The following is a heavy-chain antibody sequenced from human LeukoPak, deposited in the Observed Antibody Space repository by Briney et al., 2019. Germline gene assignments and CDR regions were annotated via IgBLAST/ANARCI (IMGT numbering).Heavy chain of an antibody. CDR1: GFTFSNAW. V-gene: IGHV3-15*01. CDR3: TTDGVITSSYYDFWSGYSPNEDY. D-gene: IGHD3-3*01. J-gene: IGHJ4*02. CDR2: IKSKMDGGTT. Sequence: GGSLRLSCAASGFTFSNAWMSWVRRAPGKGLEWVGRIKSKMDGGTTDYAAPVKGRFTTSRDDSKNTLHLQMNSLKTEDTAVYYCTTDGVITSSYYDFWSGYSPNEDYWGQGTLVTVSS.